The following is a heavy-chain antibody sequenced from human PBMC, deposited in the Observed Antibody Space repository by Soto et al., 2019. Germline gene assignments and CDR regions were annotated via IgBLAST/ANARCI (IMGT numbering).Heavy chain of an antibody. J-gene: IGHJ3*02. CDR1: GFTFDDYA. D-gene: IGHD6-13*01. CDR3: AKDRGGIAAAGTIREPAFDI. Sequence: PGGSLRLSCAASGFTFDDYAMHWVRQAPGKGLEFVSGISWNSGSIGYADSVKGRFTISRDNAKNSLYLQMNSLRAEDTALYYCAKDRGGIAAAGTIREPAFDIWGQGTMVTVSS. V-gene: IGHV3-9*01. CDR2: ISWNSGSI.